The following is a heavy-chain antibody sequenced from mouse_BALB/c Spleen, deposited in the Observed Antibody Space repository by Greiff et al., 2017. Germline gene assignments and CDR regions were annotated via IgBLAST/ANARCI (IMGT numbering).Heavy chain of an antibody. CDR3: ARVHYYGSSYYFDY. Sequence: VQLQQSGPGLVAPSQSLSITCTVSGFSLTSYGVHWVRQPPGKGLEWLGVIWAGGSTNYNSALMSRLSISKDNSKSQVFLKMNSLQTDDTAMYYCARVHYYGSSYYFDYWGQGTTLTVSS. CDR2: IWAGGST. D-gene: IGHD1-1*01. CDR1: GFSLTSYG. V-gene: IGHV2-9*02. J-gene: IGHJ2*01.